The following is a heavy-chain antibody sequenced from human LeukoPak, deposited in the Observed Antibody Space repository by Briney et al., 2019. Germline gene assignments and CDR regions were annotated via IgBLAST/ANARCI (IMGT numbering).Heavy chain of an antibody. CDR3: ARVVGYCTNGVCYTGGNWFDP. J-gene: IGHJ5*02. CDR1: GYTFTSYA. Sequence: ASVKVSCKASGYTFTSYAMNWVRQAPGQGLEWMGWIITNTGNPTYAQGFTGRFVFSLDTSVSTAYLQISSLKAEDTAVYYCARVVGYCTNGVCYTGGNWFDPWGQGTLVTVSS. D-gene: IGHD2-8*01. V-gene: IGHV7-4-1*02. CDR2: IITNTGNP.